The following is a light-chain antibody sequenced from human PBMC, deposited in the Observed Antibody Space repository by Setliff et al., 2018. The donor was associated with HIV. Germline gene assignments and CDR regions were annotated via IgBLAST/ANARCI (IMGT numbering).Light chain of an antibody. J-gene: IGLJ1*01. CDR2: EVS. CDR1: SSDVGGYNY. CDR3: SSYTSSSTYV. V-gene: IGLV2-14*01. Sequence: SALAQPASVSGSPGQSITLSCTGTSSDVGGYNYVSWYQQHPGKAPKLRIYEVSNRPSGVSKRFSGSKAGHTASLTISGLQAEDDADYYCSSYTSSSTYVSGSGTKVTVL.